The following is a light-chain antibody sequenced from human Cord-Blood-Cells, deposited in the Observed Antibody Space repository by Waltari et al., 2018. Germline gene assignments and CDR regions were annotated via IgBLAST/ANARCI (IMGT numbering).Light chain of an antibody. J-gene: IGKJ5*01. CDR1: QSVSSY. CDR3: QQRSNWPT. CDR2: DAS. Sequence: EIVLTQSPATLSLSPGERATLSCRASQSVSSYLAWYQQKPGQAPRLLIYDASNRATGIPARFSGSGSETDFTLTSSSLEPEDFAVYYCQQRSNWPTFGQGTRLEIK. V-gene: IGKV3-11*01.